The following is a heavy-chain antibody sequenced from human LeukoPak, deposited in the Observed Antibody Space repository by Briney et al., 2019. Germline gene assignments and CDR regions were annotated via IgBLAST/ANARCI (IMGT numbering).Heavy chain of an antibody. CDR1: GGSISSGGYY. CDR2: IYYSGST. D-gene: IGHD3-10*01. V-gene: IGHV4-31*03. CDR3: ARDNVGITMVRGVRRAAYNWFDP. J-gene: IGHJ5*02. Sequence: SQTQSLTCTVSGGSISSGGYYWSWIRQHPGKGLEWIGYIYYSGSTYYNPSLKSRVTISVDTSKNQFSLKLSSVTAADTAVYYRARDNVGITMVRGVRRAAYNWFDPWGQGTLVTVSS.